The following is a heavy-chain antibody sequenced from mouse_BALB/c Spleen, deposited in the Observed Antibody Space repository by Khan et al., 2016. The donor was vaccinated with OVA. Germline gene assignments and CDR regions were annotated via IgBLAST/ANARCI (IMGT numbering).Heavy chain of an antibody. J-gene: IGHJ4*01. V-gene: IGHV3-2*02. CDR2: VSDSGST. D-gene: IGHD1-1*01. CDR1: GYSITSHYA. CDR3: ARGNYYGYAMDY. Sequence: EVQLQESGPGLVKPSQSLSLTCTVTGYSITSHYAWNWIRPFPGNKLGWMGYVSDSGSTSYNPYLKSRTSIPRDHSNNNFFLQLKSETPEDTGTYYCARGNYYGYAMDYWGQGASVTVPS.